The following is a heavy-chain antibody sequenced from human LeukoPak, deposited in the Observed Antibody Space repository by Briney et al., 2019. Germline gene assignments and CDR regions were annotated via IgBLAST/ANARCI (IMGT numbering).Heavy chain of an antibody. CDR1: GGSISSYY. J-gene: IGHJ3*02. D-gene: IGHD2-21*01. Sequence: SETLSLTCTVSGGSISSYYWSWIRQPAGKGLECIGRIYTSGSTNYNPSLKSRVTMSVDTSKNQFSLKLSSVTAADTAVYYCARDKPFHVVVIATASAFDIWGQGTMVTVSS. CDR2: IYTSGST. V-gene: IGHV4-4*07. CDR3: ARDKPFHVVVIATASAFDI.